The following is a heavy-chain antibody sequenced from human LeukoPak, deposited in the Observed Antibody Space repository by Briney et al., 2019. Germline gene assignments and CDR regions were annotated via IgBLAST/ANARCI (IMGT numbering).Heavy chain of an antibody. Sequence: QLGGSLRLSCAASGFTFSSYGLHWVRQAPGKGLEWVAFIRYDGNNKYNSDSVKGRFTISRHDSKNTRYLHMNSLRPEDTAVYYCAKQGANGGANFDYWGQGTLVTVSS. CDR3: AKQGANGGANFDY. J-gene: IGHJ4*02. V-gene: IGHV3-30*02. D-gene: IGHD2-21*01. CDR2: IRYDGNNK. CDR1: GFTFSSYG.